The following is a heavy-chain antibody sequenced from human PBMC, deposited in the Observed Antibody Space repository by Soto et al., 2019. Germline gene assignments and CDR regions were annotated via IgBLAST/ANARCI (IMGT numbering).Heavy chain of an antibody. CDR3: ATAPETFSPAGYSVNWFDT. CDR1: GGSFTDGSLF. CDR2: TYIGGMT. V-gene: IGHV4-39*01. D-gene: IGHD3-9*01. J-gene: IGHJ5*01. Sequence: SETLSLTCTVSGGSFTDGSLFWGWIRQSPGKGVEWIASTYIGGMTYYDPSLRSRVTISVDTSKSQFSLRLNSVTAADTAVYSCATAPETFSPAGYSVNWFDTWGHGTLVTVSS.